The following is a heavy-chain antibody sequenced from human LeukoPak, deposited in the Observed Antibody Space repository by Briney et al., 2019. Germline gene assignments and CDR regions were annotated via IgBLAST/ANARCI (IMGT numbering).Heavy chain of an antibody. CDR1: GYTFTSHD. V-gene: IGHV1-8*01. CDR2: MNPNSGNT. D-gene: IGHD3-22*01. Sequence: GASVKVSCKASGYTFTSHDINWVRQATGQGLAWMGWMNPNSGNTGYAQKFQGRVTMTRNTSISTAYMELSSLRSEDTAVYYCARLDDSSGYYYHYWGQGTLVTVSS. J-gene: IGHJ4*02. CDR3: ARLDDSSGYYYHY.